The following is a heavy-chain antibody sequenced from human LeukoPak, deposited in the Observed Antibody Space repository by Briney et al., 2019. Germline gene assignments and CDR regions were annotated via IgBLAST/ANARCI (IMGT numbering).Heavy chain of an antibody. CDR3: ARDHYYDSSGYYYYYMDV. CDR2: INPNSGGT. J-gene: IGHJ6*03. CDR1: GYTFTCYY. D-gene: IGHD3-22*01. Sequence: ASVKVSCKASGYTFTCYYMHWVRQAPGQGLEWMGWINPNSGGTNYAQKFQGRVTMTRDTSISTAYMELSRLRSDDTAVYYCARDHYYDSSGYYYYYMDVWGKGTTVTISS. V-gene: IGHV1-2*02.